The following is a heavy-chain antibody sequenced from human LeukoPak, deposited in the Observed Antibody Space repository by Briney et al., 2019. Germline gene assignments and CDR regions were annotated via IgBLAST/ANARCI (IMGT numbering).Heavy chain of an antibody. V-gene: IGHV4-38-2*02. J-gene: IGHJ4*02. CDR2: IYHTGVT. CDR1: GYSIGSGFY. D-gene: IGHD4-17*01. CDR3: ARGSSGGDYNY. Sequence: PSETQSLTCTVSGYSIGSGFYWGWLRQPPGKGLEWIGSIYHTGVTYYNPSLKSRVTISVDTSKNQFSLKLRSVAAADTAFYYCARGSSGGDYNYWGQGTLVTVSS.